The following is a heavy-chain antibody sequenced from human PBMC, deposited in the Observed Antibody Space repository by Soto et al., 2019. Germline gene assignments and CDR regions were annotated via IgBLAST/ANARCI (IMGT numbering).Heavy chain of an antibody. CDR2: MNPNSGNT. Sequence: QVQLVQSGAEVKKPGASVKVSCKASGYTFTSYDINWVRQATGQGLEWMGWMNPNSGNTGYAQKFQGIVTMTRNTSISTAYMELSSLRSEDTVVYYCARGIAARYYYYMDVWGKGTTVTVSS. CDR1: GYTFTSYD. D-gene: IGHD6-6*01. V-gene: IGHV1-8*01. J-gene: IGHJ6*03. CDR3: ARGIAARYYYYMDV.